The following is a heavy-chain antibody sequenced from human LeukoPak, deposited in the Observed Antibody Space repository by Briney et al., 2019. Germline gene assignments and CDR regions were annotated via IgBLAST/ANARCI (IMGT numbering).Heavy chain of an antibody. V-gene: IGHV5-51*01. D-gene: IGHD3-9*01. Sequence: GESLKISCKGSGYSFTSYWIGWVRQMPGKGLEWMGIIYPGDSDTRYSPSFQGQVTISADKSISTAYLQWSSLKASDTAMYYCARQWWGYYDILTGPLVPDYWGQGTLVTVSS. CDR1: GYSFTSYW. J-gene: IGHJ4*02. CDR2: IYPGDSDT. CDR3: ARQWWGYYDILTGPLVPDY.